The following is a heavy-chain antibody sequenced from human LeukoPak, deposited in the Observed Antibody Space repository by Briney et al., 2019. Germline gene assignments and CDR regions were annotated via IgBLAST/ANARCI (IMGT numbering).Heavy chain of an antibody. Sequence: QPGGSLRLSCAASGFTFSSYWMSWVRQAPGKGLEWVANIKQDGSEKYYVDSVKGRFTISRDNARNSLYLQMNSLRAEDTAVYYCARVRGYSYGNIYYYYMDVWGKGTTVTVSS. CDR1: GFTFSSYW. CDR3: ARVRGYSYGNIYYYYMDV. D-gene: IGHD5-18*01. V-gene: IGHV3-7*01. J-gene: IGHJ6*03. CDR2: IKQDGSEK.